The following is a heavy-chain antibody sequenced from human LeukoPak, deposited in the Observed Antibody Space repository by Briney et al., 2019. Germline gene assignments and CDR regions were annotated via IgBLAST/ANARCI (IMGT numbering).Heavy chain of an antibody. D-gene: IGHD3-10*01. V-gene: IGHV1-58*02. CDR2: IVVGSGNT. J-gene: IGHJ6*03. CDR1: GFTFTSSA. CDR3: AAVYGSGSNYMDV. Sequence: GASVKVSRKASGFTFTSSAMQWVRQARGQRLEWKGWIVVGSGNTNYAQKFQERVTITRDMSTSTAYMELSSLRSEDTAVYYCAAVYGSGSNYMDVWGKGTTVTVSS.